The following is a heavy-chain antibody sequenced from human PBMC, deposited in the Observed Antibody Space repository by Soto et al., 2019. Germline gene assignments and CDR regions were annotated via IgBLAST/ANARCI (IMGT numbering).Heavy chain of an antibody. J-gene: IGHJ6*02. D-gene: IGHD3-10*01. CDR2: ISSSSNTI. CDR3: ARSSGGSGKLWNYYGMDV. CDR1: GFTFSSYS. V-gene: IGHV3-48*04. Sequence: GGSLRLSCAASGFTFSSYSMDWVRQTPEKGLEWLSYISSSSNTIYYADSVKGRFTISRDNAKNSLYLQMSSLRAEDTAVYYCARSSGGSGKLWNYYGMDVWGQGTTVTVSS.